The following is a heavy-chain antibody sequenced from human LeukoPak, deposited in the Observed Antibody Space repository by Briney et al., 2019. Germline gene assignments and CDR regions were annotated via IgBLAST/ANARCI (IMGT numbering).Heavy chain of an antibody. CDR3: GSSTVHYYNYGMDV. D-gene: IGHD2-21*02. V-gene: IGHV3-21*04. Sequence: GGPLRLSCAASGFTFSSYSMNWVRQAPGKGLEWVSSISSSSSYIYYADSVKGRFTISRDKSKNTLYLQMNSLRAEDTAVYYCGSSTVHYYNYGMDVWGQGATVTVSS. CDR1: GFTFSSYS. CDR2: ISSSSSYI. J-gene: IGHJ6*02.